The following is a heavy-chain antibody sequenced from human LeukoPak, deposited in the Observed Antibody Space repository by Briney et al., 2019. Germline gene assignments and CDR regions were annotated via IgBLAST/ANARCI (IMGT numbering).Heavy chain of an antibody. CDR2: VNPTSGGT. Sequence: ASVKVSCKASGYTFTGYYMHWVRQAPGQGLEWMGWVNPTSGGTNYAQRFQGRVTMTRDTSISTAYMELSRLRSDDTAVYYCARVVVRDANNYKDYWGQGTLVTVSS. J-gene: IGHJ4*02. CDR1: GYTFTGYY. CDR3: ARVVVRDANNYKDY. V-gene: IGHV1-2*02. D-gene: IGHD5-24*01.